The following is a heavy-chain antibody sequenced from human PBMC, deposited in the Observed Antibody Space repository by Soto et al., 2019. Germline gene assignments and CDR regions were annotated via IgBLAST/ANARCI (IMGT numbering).Heavy chain of an antibody. V-gene: IGHV1-18*01. J-gene: IGHJ4*02. Sequence: QVQLVQSGAEVKKPGASVKVSCKASGYTFTSYGISWVRQAPGQGLEWMGWISAYNGNTNYAQKLQGRVTMTTGKATNPALLELGSPKSDDTAVDYWARGAGITGTTFVDWGQGTLVTVSS. D-gene: IGHD1-7*01. CDR1: GYTFTSYG. CDR3: ARGAGITGTTFVD. CDR2: ISAYNGNT.